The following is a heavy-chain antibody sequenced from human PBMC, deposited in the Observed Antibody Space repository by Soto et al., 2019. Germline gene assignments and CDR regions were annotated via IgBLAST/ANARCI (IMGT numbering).Heavy chain of an antibody. Sequence: SVKVSCKASGGTFSSYAISWVRQAPGQGLEWMGGIIPLFGTTNYAQKFRGRVTVTADESTSTVYMELNSLRSEDTAIYYCARAHGTSWYNWFDPWGQGTLVTVSS. CDR2: IIPLFGTT. D-gene: IGHD1-26*01. J-gene: IGHJ5*02. V-gene: IGHV1-69*13. CDR3: ARAHGTSWYNWFDP. CDR1: GGTFSSYA.